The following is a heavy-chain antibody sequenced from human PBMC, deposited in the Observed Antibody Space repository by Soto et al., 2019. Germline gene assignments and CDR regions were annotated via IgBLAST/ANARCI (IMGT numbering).Heavy chain of an antibody. V-gene: IGHV3-48*02. D-gene: IGHD4-17*01. Sequence: EVQLVESGGGLGQPGGSLRLSCAASGFTFSTHSINWVRQAPGKGLEWISYIDNSGGAIYYADTVKGRFTIYRDNAKNSVYLQMNSLRDEDTAVYYCARDAWVTTFRFDFWGQGALVTVSS. CDR1: GFTFSTHS. CDR2: IDNSGGAI. J-gene: IGHJ4*02. CDR3: ARDAWVTTFRFDF.